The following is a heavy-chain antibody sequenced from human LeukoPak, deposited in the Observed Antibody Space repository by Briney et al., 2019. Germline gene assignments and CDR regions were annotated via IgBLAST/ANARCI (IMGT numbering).Heavy chain of an antibody. V-gene: IGHV3-66*01. Sequence: GSLRLSCAASGFTVRNNYMSWVRQAPGKGLEWVSLIYSGGSTYYADSVKGRFTISRDNSNNTVYLQMNSLRAEDTAVYFDYWGQGTLVTVSS. CDR3: Y. CDR2: IYSGGST. CDR1: GFTVRNNY. J-gene: IGHJ4*02.